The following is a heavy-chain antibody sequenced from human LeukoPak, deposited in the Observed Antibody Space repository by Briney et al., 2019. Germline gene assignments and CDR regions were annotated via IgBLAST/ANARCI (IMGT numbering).Heavy chain of an antibody. CDR1: GYTFTSYD. J-gene: IGHJ3*02. D-gene: IGHD6-13*01. CDR2: ISAYNGNT. Sequence: VASVSVSFTASGYTFTSYDINWVRQATGQGLEWMGWISAYNGNTNYAQKLQGRVTMTTDTSTSTAYMELRSLRSDDTAVYYCARDNRQQLVRSEVVAFDIWGQGTMVTVSS. V-gene: IGHV1-18*01. CDR3: ARDNRQQLVRSEVVAFDI.